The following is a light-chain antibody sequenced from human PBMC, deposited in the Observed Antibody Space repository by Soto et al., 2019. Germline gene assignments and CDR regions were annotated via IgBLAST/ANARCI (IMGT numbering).Light chain of an antibody. CDR2: WAS. CDR1: QSVLYSSNNKNY. V-gene: IGKV4-1*01. Sequence: DIVMTQSPDSLAVSLGERATINCKSSQSVLYSSNNKNYLAWYQQKPGQPPKLLIYWASTRESGVPXXXXGXXXXXXXXXTISSLQAEDVAVYYCQQYYSTPYTFGQGTKLEIK. CDR3: QQYYSTPYT. J-gene: IGKJ2*01.